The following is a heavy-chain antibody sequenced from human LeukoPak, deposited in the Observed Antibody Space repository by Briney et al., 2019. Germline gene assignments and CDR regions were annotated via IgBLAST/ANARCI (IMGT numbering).Heavy chain of an antibody. CDR3: ARAGYYGDDAFDL. CDR2: IRQDGSEK. V-gene: IGHV3-7*01. J-gene: IGHJ3*01. CDR1: GFTFSTYW. Sequence: GGSLRLSCAASGFTFSTYWMTWVRQAPGKGLEWVANIRQDGSEKYYVDSVKGRLTISRDNAKNSLYLQMNNLTAADTAIYYCARAGYYGDDAFDLWGQGTRVTVSS. D-gene: IGHD2/OR15-2a*01.